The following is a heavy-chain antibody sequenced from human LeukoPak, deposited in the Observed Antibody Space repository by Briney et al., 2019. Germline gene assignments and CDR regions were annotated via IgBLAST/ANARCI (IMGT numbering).Heavy chain of an antibody. CDR1: GFTFTSYA. CDR3: ATDLTALVDY. D-gene: IGHD5-18*01. V-gene: IGHV3-23*01. Sequence: PGGSLRLSCATSGFTFTSYAMSWVRQAPGKGLEWVSAISGSGENTHYADSVKGRFTISRDNSKNTLYLQMNSLRAEDTAVYYCATDLTALVDYWGQGTLVTVSS. CDR2: ISGSGENT. J-gene: IGHJ4*02.